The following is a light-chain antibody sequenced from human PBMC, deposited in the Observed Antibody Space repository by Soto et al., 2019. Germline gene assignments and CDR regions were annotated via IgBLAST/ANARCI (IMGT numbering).Light chain of an antibody. V-gene: IGLV2-23*03. CDR3: CSYAGSSTFVV. J-gene: IGLJ2*01. CDR1: SSDVGSYNL. Sequence: QSVLTQPASVSGSPGQSITISCTGTSSDVGSYNLVSWYQQHPGKAPKLMIYEGSKRPSGVSNRFSGSKSGNTASLTISGLQADDEADYYCCSYAGSSTFVVFGGGTKLNVL. CDR2: EGS.